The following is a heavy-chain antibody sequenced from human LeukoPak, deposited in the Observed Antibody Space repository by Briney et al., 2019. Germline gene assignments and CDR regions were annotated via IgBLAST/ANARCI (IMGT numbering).Heavy chain of an antibody. Sequence: PGGSLRLSCAVSGFTFSNFWMSWVRQAPGRGLEWVANIHPDGNEKYHVESVKGRFTISRDNAKNPLFLQMNGLRVEDTAVYYCARGDDFSGDHWGQGTLVTVSS. CDR1: GFTFSNFW. D-gene: IGHD1-1*01. J-gene: IGHJ4*02. CDR3: ARGDDFSGDH. CDR2: IHPDGNEK. V-gene: IGHV3-7*04.